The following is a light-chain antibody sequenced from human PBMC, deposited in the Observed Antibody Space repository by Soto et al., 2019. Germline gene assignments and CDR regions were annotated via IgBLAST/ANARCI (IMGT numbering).Light chain of an antibody. CDR3: QHYNNWPRT. CDR2: GAS. J-gene: IGKJ1*01. CDR1: QSVSSN. Sequence: EIVMTQSPATLSVSPGERATLSCRASQSVSSNSAWYQQKPGQAPRLLIYGASTRATGIPARFSGSGSGTEFTLAISSQQSEDFAVYYCQHYNNWPRTFGQGTKVEIK. V-gene: IGKV3-15*01.